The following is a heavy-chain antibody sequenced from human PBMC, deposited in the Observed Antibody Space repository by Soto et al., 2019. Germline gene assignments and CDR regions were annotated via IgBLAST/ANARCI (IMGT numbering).Heavy chain of an antibody. CDR2: IQQDGSEK. Sequence: EVQLVESGGGLVQPGGSLRLSCAASGFTFSRYWMNWVRQAPGKGLEWVANIQQDGSEKYYMDSVKGRFTISRDNAKNSLYLQMNSLRAGDTAVYYCARHVATAADYWGQGTLVTVSS. CDR3: ARHVATAADY. CDR1: GFTFSRYW. V-gene: IGHV3-7*04. D-gene: IGHD6-13*01. J-gene: IGHJ4*02.